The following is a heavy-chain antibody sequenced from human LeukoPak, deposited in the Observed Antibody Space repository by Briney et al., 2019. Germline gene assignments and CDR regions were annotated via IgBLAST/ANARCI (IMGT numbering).Heavy chain of an antibody. V-gene: IGHV3-74*01. D-gene: IGHD6-19*01. CDR2: INRDGSST. J-gene: IGHJ6*02. CDR3: AREHLSSGWYFPYYYYYGMDV. Sequence: QTGGSLRLSCAASGFTFSSYWMHWVRQAPGKGLVWVSRINRDGSSTSYADSVKGRFTISRDNAKNTLYLQMNSLRAEDTAVYYCAREHLSSGWYFPYYYYYGMDVWGQGTTVTVSS. CDR1: GFTFSSYW.